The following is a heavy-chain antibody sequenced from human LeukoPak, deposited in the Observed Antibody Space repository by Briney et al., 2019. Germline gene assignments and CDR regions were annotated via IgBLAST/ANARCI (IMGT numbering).Heavy chain of an antibody. J-gene: IGHJ4*02. CDR1: GFTVSSNY. V-gene: IGHV3-53*01. CDR3: AREGYSSGWLYYFDY. CDR2: IYSGGST. Sequence: GGSLRLSCAASGFTVSSNYMSWVRQAPGKGLEWVSVIYSGGSTYYADSVKGRFTISRDNSKNPLYLQMNSLRAEDTAVYYCAREGYSSGWLYYFDYWGQGTLVTVSS. D-gene: IGHD6-19*01.